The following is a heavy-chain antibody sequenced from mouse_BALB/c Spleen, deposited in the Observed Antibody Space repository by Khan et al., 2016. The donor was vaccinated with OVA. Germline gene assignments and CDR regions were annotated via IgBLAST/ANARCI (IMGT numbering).Heavy chain of an antibody. CDR1: GYTFTNDG. J-gene: IGHJ4*01. Sequence: QIQLVQSGPELKKPGETVKISCKASGYTFTNDGMNWVKQAPGKGLKWMGWINTYTGEPTYADDFKGRFAFSLETSANTAYLQINNLKNEDTATYFCARPPYFSYVLVYWGQGTSVTVSS. CDR3: ARPPYFSYVLVY. D-gene: IGHD2-10*01. CDR2: INTYTGEP. V-gene: IGHV9-3-1*01.